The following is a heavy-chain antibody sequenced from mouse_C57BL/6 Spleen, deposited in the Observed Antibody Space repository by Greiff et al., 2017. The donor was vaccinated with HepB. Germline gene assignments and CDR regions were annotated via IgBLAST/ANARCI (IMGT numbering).Heavy chain of an antibody. CDR3: ARGSSITTVVAFDY. D-gene: IGHD1-1*01. Sequence: VQLQQSGAELARPGASVKLSCKASGYTFTSYGISWVRQRTGQGLEWIGEIYPRSGNTYYNDKFKGKATLTADKSSSTAYMELRSLTSVDSAVYFCARGSSITTVVAFDYWGQGTTLTVSS. CDR1: GYTFTSYG. J-gene: IGHJ2*01. CDR2: IYPRSGNT. V-gene: IGHV1-81*01.